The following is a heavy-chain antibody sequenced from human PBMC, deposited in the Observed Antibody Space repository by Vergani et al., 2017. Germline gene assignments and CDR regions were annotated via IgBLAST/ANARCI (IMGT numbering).Heavy chain of an antibody. Sequence: QVQLQESGPGLVKPSETLSLTCTVSGGSISSYYWSWIRQPPGKGLEWIGYIYYSGSTNYNPSLKSRVTISVDTSKNQFSLKLSSVTAADTAVYYCARAGDYYDSSGSPFFDIWGQGTMVTVSS. CDR3: ARAGDYYDSSGSPFFDI. CDR2: IYYSGST. J-gene: IGHJ3*02. CDR1: GGSISSYY. V-gene: IGHV4-59*01. D-gene: IGHD3-22*01.